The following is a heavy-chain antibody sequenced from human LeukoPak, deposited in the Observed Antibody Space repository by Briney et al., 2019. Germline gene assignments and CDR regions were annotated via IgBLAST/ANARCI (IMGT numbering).Heavy chain of an antibody. J-gene: IGHJ4*02. Sequence: SETLSLTCAVYGGSFSDYYWSWIRQPPGKGLEWIGEINHSGSTSYNPSLKSRVTISIDTSKNQFSLRLSSVTAADTAVYYCARATVTAGCFDYWGQGTLVTVSS. D-gene: IGHD4-17*01. CDR1: GGSFSDYY. CDR2: INHSGST. V-gene: IGHV4-34*01. CDR3: ARATVTAGCFDY.